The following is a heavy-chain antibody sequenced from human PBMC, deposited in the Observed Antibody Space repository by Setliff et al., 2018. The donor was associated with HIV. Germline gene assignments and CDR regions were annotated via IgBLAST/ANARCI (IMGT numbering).Heavy chain of an antibody. Sequence: ASVKVSCKASGYTFTSYDINWVRQATGQGLEWMGWMNPNSGNTGYAQKFQGRVTMTRNTSISTAYMELSSLRSEDTAVYYCARGHVNYDSSGCSYYGMDVWGQGTTVTVSS. V-gene: IGHV1-8*01. CDR3: ARGHVNYDSSGCSYYGMDV. D-gene: IGHD3-22*01. CDR1: GYTFTSYD. CDR2: MNPNSGNT. J-gene: IGHJ6*02.